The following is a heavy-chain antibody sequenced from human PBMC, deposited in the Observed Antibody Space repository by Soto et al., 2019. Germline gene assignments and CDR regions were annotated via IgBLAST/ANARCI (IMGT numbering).Heavy chain of an antibody. CDR1: GDSISSGGYY. CDR2: IYYSGTT. D-gene: IGHD4-17*01. V-gene: IGHV4-31*03. Sequence: QVQLQESGPGLVKPSQTLSLTCTVSGDSISSGGYYWSWIRQHPGKGLEWIGYIYYSGTTYYNPSLQRRLTTSVAPSKNHFSLKLSSVTAADPAVYSCASSSAATVTAFDSCGPGTLVTVSS. J-gene: IGHJ4*02. CDR3: ASSSAATVTAFDS.